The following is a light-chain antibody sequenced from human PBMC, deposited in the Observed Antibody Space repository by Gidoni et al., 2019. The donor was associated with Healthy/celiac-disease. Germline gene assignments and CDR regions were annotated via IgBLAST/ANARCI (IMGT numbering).Light chain of an antibody. CDR2: EGS. J-gene: IGLJ2*01. V-gene: IGLV2-23*01. CDR1: SSDVGSYNL. CDR3: CSYAGSSTLVV. Sequence: QSALTQPASESGSPGQSITISCTGTSSDVGSYNLVSWYQQHPGKAPKLMIYEGSKRPSGVSNRFSGSKSGNTAFLTISGLQAEDEADYYCCSYAGSSTLVVFGGGTKLTVL.